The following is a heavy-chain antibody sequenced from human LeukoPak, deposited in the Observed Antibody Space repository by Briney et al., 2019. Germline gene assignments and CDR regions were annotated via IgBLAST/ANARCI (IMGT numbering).Heavy chain of an antibody. Sequence: SETLSLTCAVYGGSFSGYYWSWIRQPPGKGLEWIGEINHSGSTNYNPSLKSRVTISVDTSKNQFSLKLSSVTAADTAVYYCASRYDFWSGSRDYWGQGTLVTVSS. CDR3: ASRYDFWSGSRDY. V-gene: IGHV4-34*01. J-gene: IGHJ4*02. CDR2: INHSGST. CDR1: GGSFSGYY. D-gene: IGHD3-3*01.